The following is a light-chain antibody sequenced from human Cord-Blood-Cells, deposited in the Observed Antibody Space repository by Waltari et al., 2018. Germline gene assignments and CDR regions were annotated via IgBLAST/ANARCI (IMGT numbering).Light chain of an antibody. Sequence: EIVMTQSPATLSVSPGERATLSCRASQSVSSNLAWYQQKPGQAPRLLIYCASTRATGIPARFSGSGSGTEFTLTISSLQSEDFAVYYCQQYNNWPIFTFGPGTKVDIK. CDR1: QSVSSN. J-gene: IGKJ3*01. V-gene: IGKV3-15*01. CDR3: QQYNNWPIFT. CDR2: CAS.